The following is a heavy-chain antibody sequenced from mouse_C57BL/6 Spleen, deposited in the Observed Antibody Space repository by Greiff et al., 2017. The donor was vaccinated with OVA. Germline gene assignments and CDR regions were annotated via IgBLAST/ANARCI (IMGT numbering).Heavy chain of an antibody. D-gene: IGHD2-4*01. CDR3: APMITTGGWYFDD. CDR2: IDPEDGGT. V-gene: IGHV14-2*01. CDR1: GFNIKDYY. J-gene: IGHJ1*03. Sequence: VQLQQSGAELVKPGASVKLSCTASGFNIKDYYMHWVKQRTEQGLEWIGRIDPEDGGTKYAPKFQGKATLTVDTSSNTAYLQLSSLTSEDTAVYYCAPMITTGGWYFDDWGTGTTVTVSS.